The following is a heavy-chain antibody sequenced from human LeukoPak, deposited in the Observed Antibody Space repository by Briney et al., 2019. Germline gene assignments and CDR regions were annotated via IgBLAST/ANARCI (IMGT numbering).Heavy chain of an antibody. D-gene: IGHD1-26*01. CDR1: GFTVSSNY. J-gene: IGHJ4*02. CDR2: IYGGGSI. V-gene: IGHV3-66*02. Sequence: GGSLRLSCAASGFTVSSNYMSWVRQAPGKGLEWVSVIYGGGSIYYAGSVKGRFTISRDNSKNTLYLQMNSLRAEDTAVYYCCRGSYRGPFDYWGQGTLVTVSS. CDR3: CRGSYRGPFDY.